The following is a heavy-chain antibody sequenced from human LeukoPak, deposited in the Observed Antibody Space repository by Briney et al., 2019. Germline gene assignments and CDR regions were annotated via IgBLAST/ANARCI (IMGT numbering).Heavy chain of an antibody. CDR1: GLPFGTYA. J-gene: IGHJ1*01. CDR3: AREGDSRWGELSP. V-gene: IGHV3-33*01. D-gene: IGHD3-16*02. Sequence: GGSLRLSLPALGLPFGTYAIHGFGKVPGRGWGGGAVIWFDGSEQYYADSVKGRFIISRDNSKSTSNLQLNSLRAEDTAVYYCAREGDSRWGELSPWGQGTLVTVSS. CDR2: IWFDGSEQ.